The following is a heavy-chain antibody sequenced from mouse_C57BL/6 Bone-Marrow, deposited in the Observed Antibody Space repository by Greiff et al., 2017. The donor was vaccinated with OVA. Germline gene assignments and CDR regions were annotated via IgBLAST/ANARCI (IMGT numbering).Heavy chain of an antibody. Sequence: DVMLVESGPGLAKPSQTLSLTCSVTGYSITSDYWNWIRKFPGNKLEYMGYISYSGSTYYNPSLKSRISITRDTSKNQYYLQLNSVTTEDTATYYCARYSYYGSSYYAMDYWGQGTSVTVSS. CDR3: ARYSYYGSSYYAMDY. CDR1: GYSITSDY. J-gene: IGHJ4*01. CDR2: ISYSGST. V-gene: IGHV3-8*01. D-gene: IGHD1-1*01.